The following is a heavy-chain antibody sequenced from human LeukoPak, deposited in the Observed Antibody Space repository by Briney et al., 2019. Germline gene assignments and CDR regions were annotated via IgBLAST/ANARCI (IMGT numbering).Heavy chain of an antibody. CDR1: GYTFTSYY. J-gene: IGHJ6*02. Sequence: RASVTVSCKASGYTFTSYYMHWVRQAPGQGLEWMGIINPSGGSTSYAQKFQGRVTMTRDTSTSTVYMELSSLRSEDTAVYYCARPALLYDFWSGYPTHYGMDVWGQGTTVTVSS. CDR2: INPSGGST. V-gene: IGHV1-46*01. CDR3: ARPALLYDFWSGYPTHYGMDV. D-gene: IGHD3-3*01.